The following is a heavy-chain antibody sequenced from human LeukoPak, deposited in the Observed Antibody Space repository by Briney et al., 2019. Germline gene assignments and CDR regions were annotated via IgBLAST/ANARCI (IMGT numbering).Heavy chain of an antibody. D-gene: IGHD1-26*01. J-gene: IGHJ5*02. V-gene: IGHV1-69*01. Sequence: ASVTVSCKASGGTFSSYAISWVRQAPGQGLEWMGGIIPIFGTANYAQKFQGRVTITADESTSTAYMELSSLRSEDTAVYYCARGLRIVGATTSWFDPWGQGTLVTVSS. CDR3: ARGLRIVGATTSWFDP. CDR2: IIPIFGTA. CDR1: GGTFSSYA.